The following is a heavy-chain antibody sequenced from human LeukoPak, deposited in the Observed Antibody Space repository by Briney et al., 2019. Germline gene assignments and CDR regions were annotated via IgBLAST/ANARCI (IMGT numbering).Heavy chain of an antibody. D-gene: IGHD5-18*01. V-gene: IGHV4-59*01. CDR1: GGSISSFY. Sequence: SETLSLTCTVCGGSISSFYWSWIRQPPGKGLEWIGHIYYSGSTNYNPSLKSRVTISVDTSKNQFSLKLSSVTAADTAVYYSARGSHSYGWYYFDYWGQGTLVTVSS. J-gene: IGHJ4*02. CDR3: ARGSHSYGWYYFDY. CDR2: IYYSGST.